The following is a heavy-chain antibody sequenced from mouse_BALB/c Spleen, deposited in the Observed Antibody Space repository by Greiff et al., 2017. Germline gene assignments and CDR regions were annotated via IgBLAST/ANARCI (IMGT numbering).Heavy chain of an antibody. J-gene: IGHJ4*01. CDR2: ISNGGGST. V-gene: IGHV5-12-2*01. CDR3: ARPYYYGSSYVYY. D-gene: IGHD1-1*01. CDR1: GFTFSSYT. Sequence: LQQSGGGLVQPGGSLKLSCAASGFTFSSYTMSWVRQTPEKRLEWVAYISNGGGSTYYPDTVKGRFTISRDNAKNTLYLQMSSLKSEDTAMYYCARPYYYGSSYVYYWGQGTSVTVSS.